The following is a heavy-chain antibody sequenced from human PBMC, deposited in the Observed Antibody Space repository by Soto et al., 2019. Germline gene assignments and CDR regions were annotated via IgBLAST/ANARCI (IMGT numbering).Heavy chain of an antibody. Sequence: EVQLVESGGGPVKPGGSLRLSCAASGFTFSSYSMNWVRQAPGKGLEWVSSISSSSSYIYYADSVKGRFTISRDNAKNSLYLQMNSLRAEDTAVYYCARGGSKYYFDYWGQGTLVTVSS. CDR2: ISSSSSYI. CDR3: ARGGSKYYFDY. CDR1: GFTFSSYS. V-gene: IGHV3-21*01. J-gene: IGHJ4*02. D-gene: IGHD3-10*01.